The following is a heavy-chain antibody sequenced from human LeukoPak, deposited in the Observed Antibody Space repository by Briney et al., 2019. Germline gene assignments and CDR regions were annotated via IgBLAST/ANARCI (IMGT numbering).Heavy chain of an antibody. CDR3: ARYSSSWEYYYYGMDV. J-gene: IGHJ6*02. CDR2: MNPNSGNT. Sequence: GASVKVSCKASGYTFTSYDINWVRQATGQGLEWMGWMNPNSGNTGYAQKFQGRVTMTRNTSISTAYMELSSLRSEDTAVYYCARYSSSWEYYYYGMDVWGQGTTVTVSS. CDR1: GYTFTSYD. D-gene: IGHD6-13*01. V-gene: IGHV1-8*01.